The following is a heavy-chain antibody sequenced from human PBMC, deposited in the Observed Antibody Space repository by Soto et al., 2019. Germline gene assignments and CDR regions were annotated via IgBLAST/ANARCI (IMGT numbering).Heavy chain of an antibody. CDR3: ARDRLRYNWNDFPYYYYGMDV. CDR2: ISYDGSNK. D-gene: IGHD1-1*01. V-gene: IGHV3-30-3*01. J-gene: IGHJ6*02. Sequence: LSLTCTVAGGSISGYYWSWVRQQPGKGLEWAAVISYDGSNKYYADSVKGRFTISRDNSKNTLYLQMNSLRAEDTAVYYCARDRLRYNWNDFPYYYYGMDVWGQGTTVTVSS. CDR1: GGSISGYY.